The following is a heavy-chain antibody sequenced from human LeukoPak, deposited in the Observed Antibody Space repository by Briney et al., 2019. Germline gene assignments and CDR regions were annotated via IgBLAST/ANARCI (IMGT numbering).Heavy chain of an antibody. CDR3: ARDLRYSSGWYAPITAEYFQH. CDR2: INPNSGGT. D-gene: IGHD6-19*01. Sequence: ASVKVSCKASGYTFTGYYMHWVRQAPGQGLEWMGWINPNSGGTNYAQKFQGRVTMTRDTSISTAYMELSRLRSDDTAVYYCARDLRYSSGWYAPITAEYFQHRGQGTLVTVSS. J-gene: IGHJ1*01. CDR1: GYTFTGYY. V-gene: IGHV1-2*02.